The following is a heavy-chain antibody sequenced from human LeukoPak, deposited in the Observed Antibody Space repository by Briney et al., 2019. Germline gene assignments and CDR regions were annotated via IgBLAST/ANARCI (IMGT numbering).Heavy chain of an antibody. Sequence: GGSLRLSCAASGFTFSSYAMHWVRQAPGKGLEWVAVISYDGSNKYYADSVKGRFTISRDNSKNMIYLEMSSLKAEDTAVYYCAKERNLEIAVAGTIFDYWGQGTLVTVSS. CDR2: ISYDGSNK. CDR3: AKERNLEIAVAGTIFDY. CDR1: GFTFSSYA. J-gene: IGHJ4*02. V-gene: IGHV3-30*14. D-gene: IGHD6-19*01.